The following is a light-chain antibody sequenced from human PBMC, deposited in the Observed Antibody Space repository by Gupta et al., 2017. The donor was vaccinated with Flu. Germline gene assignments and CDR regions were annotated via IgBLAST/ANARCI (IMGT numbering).Light chain of an antibody. CDR3: PSYDSSLSAWV. J-gene: IGLJ3*02. CDR2: GNS. CDR1: SPDIGAGHY. V-gene: IGLV1-40*01. Sequence: QSVLTHPPSVSGAPGQRFAISCTGCSPDIGAGHYVHWSLHLPGPAPKLLIYGNSRRPSGVPDRFSGSSSGTSASLAITGLQPQDEADYYCPSYDSSLSAWVLGGGTKLPVL.